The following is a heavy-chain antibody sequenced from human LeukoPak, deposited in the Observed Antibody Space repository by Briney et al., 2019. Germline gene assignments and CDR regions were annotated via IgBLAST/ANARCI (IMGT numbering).Heavy chain of an antibody. D-gene: IGHD3-3*01. V-gene: IGHV1-18*01. J-gene: IGHJ4*02. CDR2: ISAYNGNT. CDR1: GYTFTSYG. Sequence: ASVKVSCKASGYTFTSYGISWVRQAPGQGLEWMGWISAYNGNTNYAQKLQGRVTMTTDTSTSTAYMELRSLRSGDTAVYYCARDSTSFTIFGVVTSDYWGQGTLVTVSS. CDR3: ARDSTSFTIFGVVTSDY.